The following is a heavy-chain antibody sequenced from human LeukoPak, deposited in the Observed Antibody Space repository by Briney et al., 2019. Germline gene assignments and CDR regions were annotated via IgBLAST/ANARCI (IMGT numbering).Heavy chain of an antibody. J-gene: IGHJ4*02. CDR2: IIPIFGTA. D-gene: IGHD2-2*01. V-gene: IGHV1-69*13. CDR3: ARDGEVVPAAIPLEY. Sequence: SVKVSCKASGGTFSSYAISWVRQAPGQGLEWMGGIIPIFGTANYAQKFQGRVTITADESTSTAYMELSSLRSEDTAVYYCARDGEVVPAAIPLEYWGQGTLVTVSS. CDR1: GGTFSSYA.